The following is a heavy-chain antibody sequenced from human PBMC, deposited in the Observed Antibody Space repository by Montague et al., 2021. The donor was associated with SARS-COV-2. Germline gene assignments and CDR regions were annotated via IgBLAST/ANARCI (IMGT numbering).Heavy chain of an antibody. J-gene: IGHJ6*02. D-gene: IGHD2-15*01. Sequence: SETLSLTCAISGGSFSNYYWSWIRQPPGKGLEWIGEINYSGSTNYNQSLKSRVTISVDTSTNQFSLKLSSVTAADTAVCYCSRGSGCSGGSCYSAWNPYYYYGMDAWGQGTTVTVSS. CDR2: INYSGST. CDR3: SRGSGCSGGSCYSAWNPYYYYGMDA. V-gene: IGHV4-34*01. CDR1: GGSFSNYY.